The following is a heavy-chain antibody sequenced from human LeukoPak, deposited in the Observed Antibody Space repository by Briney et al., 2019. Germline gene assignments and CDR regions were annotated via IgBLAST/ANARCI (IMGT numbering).Heavy chain of an antibody. CDR1: GFTFSDYY. Sequence: GGSLRLSCVASGFTFSDYYMSWVRQPPGKGLEWVANIKQDGSEKYYVDSVKGRFTISRDNAKNSLFLQMNSLRAEDTAVYYCARDYYDSSGYTLRANWGQGTQVTVSS. V-gene: IGHV3-7*01. J-gene: IGHJ4*02. CDR2: IKQDGSEK. D-gene: IGHD3-22*01. CDR3: ARDYYDSSGYTLRAN.